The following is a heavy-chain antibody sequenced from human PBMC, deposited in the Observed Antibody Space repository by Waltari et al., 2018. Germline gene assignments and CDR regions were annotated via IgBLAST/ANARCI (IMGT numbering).Heavy chain of an antibody. J-gene: IGHJ3*02. CDR2: IYHSGST. CDR3: ARDGANWNDPDAFDI. V-gene: IGHV4-38-2*02. Sequence: QVQLQESGPGLVKPSETLSLTCAVSGYSISSGYYWGWIRQPPGKGLEWIGSIYHSGSTYYNPSLKSRVTISVDTSKNQFSLKLSSVTAADTAVYYCARDGANWNDPDAFDIWGQGTMVTVYS. CDR1: GYSISSGYY. D-gene: IGHD1-20*01.